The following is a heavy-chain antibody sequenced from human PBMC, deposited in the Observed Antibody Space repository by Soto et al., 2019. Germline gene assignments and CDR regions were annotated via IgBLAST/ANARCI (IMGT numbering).Heavy chain of an antibody. V-gene: IGHV1-3*01. CDR2: INAGNGNT. CDR1: GYTFTSYA. CDR3: ARQYYYGSGSYYWFDP. D-gene: IGHD3-10*01. J-gene: IGHJ5*02. Sequence: ASVKVSCKASGYTFTSYAMHWVRQAPGQRLEWMGWINAGNGNTKYSQKFQGRVTITRDTSASTAYMELSSLRSEDTAVYYWARQYYYGSGSYYWFDPWGQGTLVTVSS.